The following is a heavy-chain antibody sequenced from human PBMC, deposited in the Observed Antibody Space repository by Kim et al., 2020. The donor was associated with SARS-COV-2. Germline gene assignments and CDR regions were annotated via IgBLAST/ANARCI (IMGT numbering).Heavy chain of an antibody. V-gene: IGHV1-69*13. CDR2: IIPIFGTA. CDR3: ARSSELPYCTNGVCYPYSSIDY. D-gene: IGHD2-8*01. CDR1: GGTFSSYA. J-gene: IGHJ4*02. Sequence: SVKVSCKASGGTFSSYAISWVRQAPGQGLEWMGGIIPIFGTANYAQKFQGRVTITADESTSTAYMELSSLRSEDTAVYYCARSSELPYCTNGVCYPYSSIDYWGQGTLVTVSS.